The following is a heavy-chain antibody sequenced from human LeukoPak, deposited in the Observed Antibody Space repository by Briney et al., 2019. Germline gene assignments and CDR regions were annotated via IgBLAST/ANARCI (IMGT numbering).Heavy chain of an antibody. CDR3: ARHRKDIVLMVHYYYMDV. CDR1: GASISSYY. Sequence: PSETLSLTCTVSGASISSYYWDWIRQPAGKGLEWIGRIYTSGSTDYNPSLKSRVTMSLDTSKNQFSLKLSSVTAADTAVYYCARHRKDIVLMVHYYYMDVWGKGTTVTVSS. D-gene: IGHD2-8*01. CDR2: IYTSGST. J-gene: IGHJ6*03. V-gene: IGHV4-4*07.